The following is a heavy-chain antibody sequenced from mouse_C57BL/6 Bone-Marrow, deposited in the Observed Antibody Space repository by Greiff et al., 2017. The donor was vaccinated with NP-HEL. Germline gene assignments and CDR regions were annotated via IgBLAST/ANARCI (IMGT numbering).Heavy chain of an antibody. CDR2: ISYDGSN. CDR1: GYSITSGYY. V-gene: IGHV3-6*01. CDR3: ATPIYYYGSSSFYFDY. D-gene: IGHD1-1*01. Sequence: EVKLQESGPGLVKPSQSLSLTCSVTGYSITSGYYWNWIRQFPGNKLEWMGYISYDGSNNYNPSLKNRISITRDTSKNQFFLKLNSVTTEDTATYYCATPIYYYGSSSFYFDYWGQGTTRTVSS. J-gene: IGHJ2*01.